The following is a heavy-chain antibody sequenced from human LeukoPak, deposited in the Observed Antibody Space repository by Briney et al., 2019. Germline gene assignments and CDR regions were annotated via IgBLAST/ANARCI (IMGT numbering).Heavy chain of an antibody. CDR2: ISGSGGST. Sequence: GGSLRLSCAASGFTFSSYAMSWVRQAPGKGLEWVSAISGSGGSTYYADSVKGRFTISRDNSKNTLYLQMNSLRAEDTAVYYCARAYLGYCSSTSCSGYFDYWGQGTLDTVSS. J-gene: IGHJ4*02. D-gene: IGHD2-2*01. V-gene: IGHV3-23*01. CDR1: GFTFSSYA. CDR3: ARAYLGYCSSTSCSGYFDY.